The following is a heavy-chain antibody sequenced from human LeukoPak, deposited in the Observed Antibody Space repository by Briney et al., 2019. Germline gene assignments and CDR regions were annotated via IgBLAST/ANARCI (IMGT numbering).Heavy chain of an antibody. J-gene: IGHJ4*02. CDR1: GYTFTSCY. Sequence: ASVKVSCKASGYTFTSCYMHWVRQAPGQGLEWMGIINPSGGSTSYAQKFQDRVTMTRDTSTSTVYMELSSLRSEDTAVYYCARAETTVSHFDYWGQGTLVTVSS. D-gene: IGHD4-17*01. V-gene: IGHV1-46*01. CDR2: INPSGGST. CDR3: ARAETTVSHFDY.